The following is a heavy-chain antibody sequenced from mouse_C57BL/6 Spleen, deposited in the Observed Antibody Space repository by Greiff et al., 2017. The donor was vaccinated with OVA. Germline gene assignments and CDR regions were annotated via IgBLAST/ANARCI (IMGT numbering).Heavy chain of an antibody. V-gene: IGHV1-54*01. J-gene: IGHJ3*01. CDR3: AIITTVVVD. CDR2: INPGSGGT. Sequence: QVQLQQSGAELVRPGTSVKVSCKASGYAFTNYLIEWVKQRPGQGLEWIGVINPGSGGTNYNEKFKGKATLTADKSSSTAYMQLSSLTSEDSAVYFCAIITTVVVDWGQGTLVTVSA. D-gene: IGHD1-1*01. CDR1: GYAFTNYL.